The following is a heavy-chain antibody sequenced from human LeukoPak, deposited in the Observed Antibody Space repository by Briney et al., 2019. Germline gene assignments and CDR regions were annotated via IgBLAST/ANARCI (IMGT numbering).Heavy chain of an antibody. CDR2: INAGNGNT. CDR3: ARDVAHPPKYNWFDP. Sequence: VASVKVSCKASGYTFTSYAMHWVRQAPGQRLEWMGWINAGNGNTKYSQKFQGRVTITRDTSASTAYMELSSLRSEDTAVYYCARDVAHPPKYNWFDPWGQGTLVTVSS. J-gene: IGHJ5*02. D-gene: IGHD2/OR15-2a*01. CDR1: GYTFTSYA. V-gene: IGHV1-3*01.